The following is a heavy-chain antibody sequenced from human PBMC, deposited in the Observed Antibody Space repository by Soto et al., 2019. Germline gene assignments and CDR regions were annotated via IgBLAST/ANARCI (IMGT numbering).Heavy chain of an antibody. D-gene: IGHD5-18*01. CDR2: ISYDGSNK. CDR1: GFTFSSYG. V-gene: IGHV3-30*18. Sequence: QVQLVESGGGVVQPGRSLRLSCAASGFTFSSYGMHWVRQAPGKGLEWVAVISYDGSNKYYADSVKGRFTISRDNSKNTLYLQMNSLRAEDTAVYYCAKDTAMVMPTLIDYWSQGTLVTVSS. CDR3: AKDTAMVMPTLIDY. J-gene: IGHJ4*02.